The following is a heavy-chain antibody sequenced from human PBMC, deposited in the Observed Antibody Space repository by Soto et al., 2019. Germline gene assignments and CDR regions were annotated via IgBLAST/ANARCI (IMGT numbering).Heavy chain of an antibody. CDR2: ISSSGSTI. CDR1: GFTFSNYE. J-gene: IGHJ5*02. V-gene: IGHV3-48*03. D-gene: IGHD3-3*01. CDR3: ARDLRFLEWFLFDP. Sequence: GGSLRLSCAASGFTFSNYEMNWVRQAPGKGLEWVSYISSSGSTIYYADSVKGRFTISRDNAKNSLYLQMNSLRAEDTAVYYCARDLRFLEWFLFDPWGQGALVTVSS.